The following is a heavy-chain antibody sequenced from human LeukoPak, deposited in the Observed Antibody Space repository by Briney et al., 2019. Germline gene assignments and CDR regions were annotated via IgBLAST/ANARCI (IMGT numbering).Heavy chain of an antibody. CDR1: GFTLSSYG. V-gene: IGHV3-7*01. CDR2: INQGGSGK. Sequence: GGSLRLSCSAPGFTLSSYGMNWVRQAPGKGLEWVANINQGGSGKYYVDSVKGRFTISRDNAKNSLYLEMNSLRAEDTAVYYCLRENHDSGWSFDYWGQGTLVTVSS. CDR3: LRENHDSGWSFDY. J-gene: IGHJ4*02. D-gene: IGHD3-22*01.